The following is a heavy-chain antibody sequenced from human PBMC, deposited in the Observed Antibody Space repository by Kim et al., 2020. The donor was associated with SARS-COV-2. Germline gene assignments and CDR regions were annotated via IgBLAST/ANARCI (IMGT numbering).Heavy chain of an antibody. CDR3: ARDLWWYSRSPDGMDV. D-gene: IGHD6-13*01. V-gene: IGHV3-30*07. J-gene: IGHJ6*02. Sequence: SVEGRFTISRDNSKNTLDLQMNSLRAEDTAVYYCARDLWWYSRSPDGMDVWGQGTTVTVSS.